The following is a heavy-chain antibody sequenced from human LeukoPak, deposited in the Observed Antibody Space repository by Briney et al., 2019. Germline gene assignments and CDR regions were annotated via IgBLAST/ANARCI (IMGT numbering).Heavy chain of an antibody. CDR1: GYTLTELS. J-gene: IGHJ4*02. Sequence: ASVKVSCKVSGYTLTELSMHWLRQAPGKGLEWMGGFDPEDGETIYAQKFQGRVTMTEDTSTDTAYMELSSLRSEDTAVYYCATHPRVFSSSWHFDYWGQGTLVTVSS. CDR2: FDPEDGET. D-gene: IGHD6-13*01. CDR3: ATHPRVFSSSWHFDY. V-gene: IGHV1-24*01.